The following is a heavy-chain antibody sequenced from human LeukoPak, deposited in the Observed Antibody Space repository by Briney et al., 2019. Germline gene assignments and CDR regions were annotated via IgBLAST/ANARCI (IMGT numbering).Heavy chain of an antibody. CDR2: IYSGGTT. V-gene: IGHV3-66*01. CDR3: ARTYIGDGFSGQKSFEY. D-gene: IGHD5-12*01. Sequence: TGGSLRLSCAAPGFTFDDYGMSWGRQAPGKGLEWVSVIYSGGTTYYADSVKGRFTISRNNSKNTLYLQMNILTAEDTAVFYLARTYIGDGFSGQKSFEYWAEGTLVTVSS. J-gene: IGHJ4*02. CDR1: GFTFDDYG.